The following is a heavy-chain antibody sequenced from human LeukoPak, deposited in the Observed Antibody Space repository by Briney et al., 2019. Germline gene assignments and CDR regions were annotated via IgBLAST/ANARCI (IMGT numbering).Heavy chain of an antibody. D-gene: IGHD4-17*01. CDR1: GFSFTNAW. Sequence: PGGSLRLSCAASGFSFTNAWMSWVRQAPGKGLEWVGRTRNKANSYTTEYAASVKGRFTISRDDSKNSLYLQMNSLKTEDTAVYYCARGRVTTLYYFDYWGQGTLVTVSS. CDR3: ARGRVTTLYYFDY. V-gene: IGHV3-72*01. J-gene: IGHJ4*02. CDR2: TRNKANSYTT.